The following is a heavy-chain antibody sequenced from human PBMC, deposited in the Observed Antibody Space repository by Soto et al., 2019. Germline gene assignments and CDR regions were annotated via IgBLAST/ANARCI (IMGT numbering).Heavy chain of an antibody. Sequence: SVKVSFKASGGTFSSYAISWVRQAPGQGLEWMGGIIPIFGTANYAQKFQGRVTITADESTSTAYMELSSLRSEDTAVYYCARVGDSSSWQYYYYGMDVWGQGTTVTVSS. J-gene: IGHJ6*02. D-gene: IGHD6-13*01. CDR1: GGTFSSYA. CDR3: ARVGDSSSWQYYYYGMDV. CDR2: IIPIFGTA. V-gene: IGHV1-69*13.